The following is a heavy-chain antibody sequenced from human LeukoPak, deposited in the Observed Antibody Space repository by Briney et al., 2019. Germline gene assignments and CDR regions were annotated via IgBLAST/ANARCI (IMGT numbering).Heavy chain of an antibody. J-gene: IGHJ3*02. V-gene: IGHV4-30-4*08. CDR3: ARDTGSEPDAFDI. Sequence: SEALSLTCTVSGGSISSGDYYWSWIRQPPGKGLEWIGYIYYSGSTYYNPSLKSRVTISVDTSKNQFSLKLSSVTAADTAVYYCARDTGSEPDAFDIWGQGTMVTVSS. D-gene: IGHD2-8*02. CDR1: GGSISSGDYY. CDR2: IYYSGST.